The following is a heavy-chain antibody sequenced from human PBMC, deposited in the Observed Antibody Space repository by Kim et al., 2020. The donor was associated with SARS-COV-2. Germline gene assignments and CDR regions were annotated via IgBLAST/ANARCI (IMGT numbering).Heavy chain of an antibody. D-gene: IGHD6-13*01. V-gene: IGHV3-23*01. CDR3: AKEEQQLVKY. CDR1: GFTFSMSA. CDR2: ISGSGSST. J-gene: IGHJ4*02. Sequence: GSLRLSCGASGFTFSMSAMAWVRQAPGKGLEWVSGISGSGSSTYYADSVKGRFTISRDNSKNTLYLQMNSLRAEDTAVYYCAKEEQQLVKYWGQGTLVTVSS.